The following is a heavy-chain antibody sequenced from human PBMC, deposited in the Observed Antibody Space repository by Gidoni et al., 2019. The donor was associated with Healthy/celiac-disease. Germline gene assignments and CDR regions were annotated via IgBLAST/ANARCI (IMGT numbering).Heavy chain of an antibody. V-gene: IGHV4-34*01. CDR2: INQSGST. Sequence: QVQLQQWGAGLVKPSETLSLTCAVYGGSFSGYYWSWSRQPPGKGLEWIGEINQSGSTNYSPSLKSPVPISGDTSHDPFSPKLGSVTAADTAVYYCARGRSRDSLLGYGMDVWGQGTTVTVSS. J-gene: IGHJ6*02. CDR3: ARGRSRDSLLGYGMDV. CDR1: GGSFSGYY. D-gene: IGHD3-10*01.